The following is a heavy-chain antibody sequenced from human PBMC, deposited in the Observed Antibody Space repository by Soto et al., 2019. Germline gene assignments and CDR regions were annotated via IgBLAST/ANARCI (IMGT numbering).Heavy chain of an antibody. CDR1: GFSFSTYW. CDR2: VNSDGSKI. D-gene: IGHD4-4*01. Sequence: QPGGSLRLSCAASGFSFSTYWIHWVRQAPGKGLVWVSRVNSDGSKIDYADSVKGRFTISRDNARNTLNLQMNSLTVEDTAIYYSARGGPSPFYNVTIDAWGQGPMVTVSS. CDR3: ARGGPSPFYNVTIDA. V-gene: IGHV3-74*01. J-gene: IGHJ3*01.